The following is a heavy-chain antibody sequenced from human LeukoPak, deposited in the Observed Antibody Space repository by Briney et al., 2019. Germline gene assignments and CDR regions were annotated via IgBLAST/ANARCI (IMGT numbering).Heavy chain of an antibody. D-gene: IGHD2-15*01. CDR2: IYRSGST. V-gene: IGHV4-4*02. J-gene: IGHJ4*02. CDR1: GGSISSSNR. CDR3: ARVPIVVVVAATLPEYYFDY. Sequence: PSGTLSLTCAVSGGSISSSNRWSWVRQPPGKGLEWIGEIYRSGSTNYNPSLKSRVTISVDKSKNQFSLKLSSVTAADTAVYYCARVPIVVVVAATLPEYYFDYWGQGTLVTVSS.